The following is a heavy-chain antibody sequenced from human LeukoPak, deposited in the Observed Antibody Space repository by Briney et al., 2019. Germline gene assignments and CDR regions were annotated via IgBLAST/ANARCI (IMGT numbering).Heavy chain of an antibody. V-gene: IGHV4-59*01. J-gene: IGHJ4*02. CDR1: GGSISSYY. Sequence: SETLSLTCTVCGGSISSYYWNWIRQPPGKGLEWIGYIYFSGSTNYNPSLKSRVTISVDTSKNQFSLKLSSVTAADTAVYYCAGARGYTYGYVRWGQGTLVTVSS. CDR2: IYFSGST. CDR3: AGARGYTYGYVR. D-gene: IGHD5-18*01.